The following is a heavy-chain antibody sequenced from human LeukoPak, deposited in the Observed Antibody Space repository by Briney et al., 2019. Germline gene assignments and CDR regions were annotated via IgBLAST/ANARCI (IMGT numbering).Heavy chain of an antibody. CDR3: ARVFDCSSTSCYKANAFDI. J-gene: IGHJ3*02. CDR1: GYSFTSYW. D-gene: IGHD2-2*02. V-gene: IGHV5-51*01. CDR2: IYPGDSDT. Sequence: GESLKISCKGSGYSFTSYWIGWVRQMPGKGLEWMGIIYPGDSDTRYSPSFQGHVTISADKSISTAYLQWSSLKASDTAMYYCARVFDCSSTSCYKANAFDIWGQGTTVTVSS.